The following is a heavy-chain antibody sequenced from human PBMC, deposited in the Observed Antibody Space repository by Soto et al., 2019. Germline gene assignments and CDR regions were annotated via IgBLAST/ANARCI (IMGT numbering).Heavy chain of an antibody. Sequence: EVQLVESGGGLVQPGGSLRLSCAASGFTFSSYWMSWVRQAPGKGLEWVANIKQDGSEKYYVDSVKGRFTISRDTAKNSLYGQMNSLRAEDSAVDYCARGTYYDCWSGYSYGMHVWGQGTTVTVSS. V-gene: IGHV3-7*01. CDR1: GFTFSSYW. D-gene: IGHD3-3*01. CDR2: IKQDGSEK. CDR3: ARGTYYDCWSGYSYGMHV. J-gene: IGHJ6*02.